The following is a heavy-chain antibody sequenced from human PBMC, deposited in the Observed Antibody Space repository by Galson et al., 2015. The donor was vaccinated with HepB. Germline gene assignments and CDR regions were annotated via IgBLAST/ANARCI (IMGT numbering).Heavy chain of an antibody. CDR3: ARTTQPYDFWSGFDP. V-gene: IGHV5-51*01. CDR1: GYSFTSYW. CDR2: IYPGDSDT. Sequence: QSGAEVKKPGESLKISCKGSGYSFTSYWIGWVRQMPGKGLEWMGIIYPGDSDTRYSPSFQGQVTISADKSISTAYLQWSSLKASDTAMYYCARTTQPYDFWSGFDPWGQGTLVTVSS. J-gene: IGHJ5*02. D-gene: IGHD3-3*01.